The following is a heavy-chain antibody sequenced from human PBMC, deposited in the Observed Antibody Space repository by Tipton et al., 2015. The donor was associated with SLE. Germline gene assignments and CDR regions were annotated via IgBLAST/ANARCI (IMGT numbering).Heavy chain of an antibody. V-gene: IGHV4-34*01. Sequence: TLSLTCAAYGGSFSGYYWSWIRQPPGKGLEWIGEINHSGSTNYNPSLKSRVTISVDTSKSQFSLRLSSVTAADTAVYYCARRGIAAAGVDYWGQGTLVTVSS. CDR1: GGSFSGYY. J-gene: IGHJ4*02. CDR2: INHSGST. CDR3: ARRGIAAAGVDY. D-gene: IGHD6-13*01.